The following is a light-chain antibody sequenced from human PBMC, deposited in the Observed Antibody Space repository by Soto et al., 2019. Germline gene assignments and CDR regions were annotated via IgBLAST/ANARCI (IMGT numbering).Light chain of an antibody. V-gene: IGLV1-47*02. CDR1: TSNVGSNL. J-gene: IGLJ2*01. CDR3: AVWDDSLSGVV. CDR2: NDY. Sequence: QSVLAQPPSASGTPGQRVTISCSGSTSNVGSNLASWYQQLPGSAPKLLIYNDYERPSGVPDRFSGSNSGTSASLGISGLRSEDEADYFWAVWDDSLSGVVFGGGTKLTVL.